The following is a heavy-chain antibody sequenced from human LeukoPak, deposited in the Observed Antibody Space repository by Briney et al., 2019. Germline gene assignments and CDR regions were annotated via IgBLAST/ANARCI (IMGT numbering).Heavy chain of an antibody. CDR1: GFTFSSYG. CDR2: IRYDGSNK. Sequence: GGSLRLSCAASGFTFSSYGMHWVRQAPGKGLEWVAFIRYDGSNKYYAGSVKGRFTISRDNSKNTLYLQMNSLRAEDTAVYYCAKHLIRLLWFGESPFDYWGQGTLVTVSS. CDR3: AKHLIRLLWFGESPFDY. D-gene: IGHD3-10*01. V-gene: IGHV3-30*02. J-gene: IGHJ4*02.